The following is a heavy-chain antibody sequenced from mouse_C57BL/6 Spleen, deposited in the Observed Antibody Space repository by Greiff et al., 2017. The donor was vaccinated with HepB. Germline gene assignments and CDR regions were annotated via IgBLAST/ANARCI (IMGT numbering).Heavy chain of an antibody. CDR3: AREGDSNYFDY. CDR1: GYTFTDYY. J-gene: IGHJ2*01. V-gene: IGHV1-26*01. Sequence: EVQLQQSGPELVKPGASVKISCKASGYTFTDYYMNWVKQSHGKSLEWIGDINPNNGGTSYNQKFKGKATLTVDQSSSTAYMELRSLTSEDSAVYYCAREGDSNYFDYWGQGTTLTVSS. D-gene: IGHD2-5*01. CDR2: INPNNGGT.